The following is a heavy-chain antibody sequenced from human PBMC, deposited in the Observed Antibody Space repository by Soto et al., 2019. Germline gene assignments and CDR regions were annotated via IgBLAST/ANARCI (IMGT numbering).Heavy chain of an antibody. J-gene: IGHJ6*04. CDR3: ARLGWLRTIPVEMDV. CDR2: IYPGDSDT. CDR1: GYSFTSYW. D-gene: IGHD5-12*01. V-gene: IGHV5-51*01. Sequence: GESLKISCKGSGYSFTSYWIGWVRQMPGKGLEWMGIIYPGDSDTRYSPSFQGQVTISADKSISTAYLQWSSLKASDTAMYYCARLGWLRTIPVEMDVWGKGTTVTVSA.